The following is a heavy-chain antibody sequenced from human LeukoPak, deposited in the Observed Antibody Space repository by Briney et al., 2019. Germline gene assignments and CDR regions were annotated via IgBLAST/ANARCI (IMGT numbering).Heavy chain of an antibody. CDR3: ARADRWRGYAFDI. CDR1: GGSISSYY. V-gene: IGHV4-59*01. Sequence: SETLSLTCTVSGGSISSYYWSWIRQPPGKGLEWIGYIYYSGSTNYNPSLKSRVTISVDTSKNQFPLKLSSVTAADTAVYYCARADRWRGYAFDIWGQGTMVTVSS. CDR2: IYYSGST. D-gene: IGHD6-13*01. J-gene: IGHJ3*02.